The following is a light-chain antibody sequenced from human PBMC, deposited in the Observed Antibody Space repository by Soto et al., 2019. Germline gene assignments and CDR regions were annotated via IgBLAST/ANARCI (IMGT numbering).Light chain of an antibody. CDR1: QSFTSNY. J-gene: IGKJ1*01. Sequence: VLSLSPGSLSLSHGEGATLXSRSSQSFTSNYLAWYQQRPGQAPRLLIYGASSRATGIPDRFSGSGSGTDFTLTISRLEPEDFAVYYCQQYGSSPRTVGQGTKVDIK. CDR2: GAS. V-gene: IGKV3-20*01. CDR3: QQYGSSPRT.